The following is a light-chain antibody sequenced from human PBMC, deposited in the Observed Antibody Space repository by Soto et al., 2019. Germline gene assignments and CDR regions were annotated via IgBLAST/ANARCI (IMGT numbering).Light chain of an antibody. CDR3: SSFTTSSSLV. V-gene: IGLV2-14*01. CDR2: EVS. CDR1: SSDVGAYNY. Sequence: QAVVTQPASVSGSPGQSITISCTATSSDVGAYNYVSWYQHHPGKAPKLIIYEVSNRPSGVSTRFSGSKSGNTASLTISGLQAEDEADYYCSSFTTSSSLVFGGGTKLTVL. J-gene: IGLJ2*01.